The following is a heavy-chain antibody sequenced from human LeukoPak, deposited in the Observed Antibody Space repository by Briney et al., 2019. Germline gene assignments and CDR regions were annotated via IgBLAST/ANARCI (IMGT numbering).Heavy chain of an antibody. V-gene: IGHV3-30*02. CDR1: GFTFSSYG. CDR2: IRYDGSNK. D-gene: IGHD3-16*01. Sequence: PGGTLRLSCAASGFTFSSYGMSWVRQAPGKGLEWVAFIRYDGSNKYYADSVKGRFTISRGNSKNTLYLQMNSLRAEDTAVYYCAKDVGVAKPTFFDYWGQGTLVTVSS. J-gene: IGHJ4*02. CDR3: AKDVGVAKPTFFDY.